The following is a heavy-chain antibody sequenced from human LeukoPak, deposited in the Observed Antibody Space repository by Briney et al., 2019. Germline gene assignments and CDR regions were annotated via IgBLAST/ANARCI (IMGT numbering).Heavy chain of an antibody. V-gene: IGHV3-53*01. J-gene: IGHJ4*02. D-gene: IGHD6-19*01. CDR3: ARVLSPVAGTTDY. CDR2: IYSGGST. Sequence: GGSLRLSCAASGFTVISNYMSWVRQAPGKGLEWVSVIYSGGSTYYADSVKGRFTISRDNSKNTLYLQMNSLRAEDTAVYYCARVLSPVAGTTDYWGQGTLVTVSS. CDR1: GFTVISNY.